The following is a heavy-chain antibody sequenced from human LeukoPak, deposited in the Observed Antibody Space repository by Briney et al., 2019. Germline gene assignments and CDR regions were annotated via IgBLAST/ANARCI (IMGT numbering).Heavy chain of an antibody. CDR2: VYSDGST. D-gene: IGHD3-10*01. J-gene: IGHJ3*02. Sequence: PGGSLRLSCAAAGFAVTSNYRSWVRQVPGKGLQWVSIVYSDGSTYYADSVKARFTISRDSSKNTLYLQMNSLRAEDTAVYYCARADYYGSGTLPDAFDIWGQGTMVTVSS. CDR1: GFAVTSNY. CDR3: ARADYYGSGTLPDAFDI. V-gene: IGHV3-53*01.